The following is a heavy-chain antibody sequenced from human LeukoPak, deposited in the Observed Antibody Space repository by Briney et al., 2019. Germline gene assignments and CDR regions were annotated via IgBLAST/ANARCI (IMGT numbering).Heavy chain of an antibody. J-gene: IGHJ4*02. CDR3: ATHHADSSYGFDY. V-gene: IGHV3-53*01. CDR1: GFTVSSNY. D-gene: IGHD5-18*01. Sequence: GGSLSFSCAASGFTVSSNYMSWVRQAPGKGLEWVSVIYSGGSTYYADSVKGRFTISIDNSKNTLYLQMNSLRAEDTAMYYCATHHADSSYGFDYWGQGTLVTVSS. CDR2: IYSGGST.